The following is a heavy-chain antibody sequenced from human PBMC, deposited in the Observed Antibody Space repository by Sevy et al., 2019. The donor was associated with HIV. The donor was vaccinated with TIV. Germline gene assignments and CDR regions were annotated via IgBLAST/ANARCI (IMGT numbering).Heavy chain of an antibody. CDR1: GFAFYDYS. V-gene: IGHV3-23*01. CDR3: AREGCTRPHDY. J-gene: IGHJ4*02. Sequence: GGSLRLSCAASGFAFYDYSMCWIRQAPGKGLEWVATLSFGCGKINYADSVKGRFTISRENSKNSFYLQMDNLRVEDTALYYCAREGCTRPHDYWGQGTRVTVSS. CDR2: LSFGCGKI. D-gene: IGHD2-8*01.